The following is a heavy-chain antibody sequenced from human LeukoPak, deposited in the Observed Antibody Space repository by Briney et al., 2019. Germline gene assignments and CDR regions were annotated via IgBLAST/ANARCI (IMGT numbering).Heavy chain of an antibody. CDR3: ARPGIAVAGEFFDY. J-gene: IGHJ4*02. Sequence: PGGSLRLSCPASGFTFSSYEMNWVRQAPGKGLEWVSFIRSSSSYIYYADSVKGRFTISRDNAKNSLYLQMNSLRAEDTAVYYCARPGIAVAGEFFDYWGQGTLVTVSS. CDR1: GFTFSSYE. D-gene: IGHD6-19*01. CDR2: IRSSSSYI. V-gene: IGHV3-21*01.